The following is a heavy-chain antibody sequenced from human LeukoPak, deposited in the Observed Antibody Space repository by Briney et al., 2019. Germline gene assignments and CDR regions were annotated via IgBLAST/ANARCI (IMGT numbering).Heavy chain of an antibody. V-gene: IGHV4-34*01. D-gene: IGHD3-3*01. J-gene: IGHJ4*02. Sequence: ASETLSLTCAVYGGSFSGYYWSWIRQPPGKGLGWIGEINHSGSTNYNPSLKSRVTISVDTSKNQFSLKLSSVTAADTAVYYCARRGTIFGVLDYWGQGTLVTVSS. CDR3: ARRGTIFGVLDY. CDR2: INHSGST. CDR1: GGSFSGYY.